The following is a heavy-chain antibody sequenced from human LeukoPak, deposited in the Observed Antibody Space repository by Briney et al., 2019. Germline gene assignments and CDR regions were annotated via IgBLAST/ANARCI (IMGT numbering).Heavy chain of an antibody. CDR1: GYTFTDYW. V-gene: IGHV5-51*01. J-gene: IGHJ4*02. D-gene: IGHD3-10*01. Sequence: PGESLKVSCQASGYTFTDYWLAWVRQTPAKGLEYMGIIYPDDSDARYSPSFQGQVTISVDKSLNTAYLEWSGLRTSDSAIYYCARQVYYYGSGPFDFWGQGTLVTVSS. CDR3: ARQVYYYGSGPFDF. CDR2: IYPDDSDA.